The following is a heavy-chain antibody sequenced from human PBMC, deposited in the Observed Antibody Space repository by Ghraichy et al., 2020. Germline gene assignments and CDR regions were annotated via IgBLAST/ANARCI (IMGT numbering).Heavy chain of an antibody. V-gene: IGHV1-2*06. Sequence: ASVKVSCKASGYTFTGYYMHWVRQAPGQGLEWMGRINPNSGGTNYAQKFQGRVTMTRDTSISTAYMELSRLRSDDTAVYYCARIPLGSYPSDDYWGQGTLVTVSS. CDR1: GYTFTGYY. CDR3: ARIPLGSYPSDDY. J-gene: IGHJ4*02. CDR2: INPNSGGT. D-gene: IGHD1-26*01.